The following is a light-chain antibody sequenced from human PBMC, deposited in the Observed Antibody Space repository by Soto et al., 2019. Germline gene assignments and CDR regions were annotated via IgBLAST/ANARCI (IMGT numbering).Light chain of an antibody. V-gene: IGKV3-15*01. Sequence: EIVMTQSPATLSVSPGERATLSCRASQSVCSNLAWYQQKPGQAPRLLIYGASTRATGTPARFSGSGSGTEFTLTISSLQSEDFALYYCQQYNNWPPYTFGQGTKLAIK. CDR3: QQYNNWPPYT. J-gene: IGKJ2*01. CDR2: GAS. CDR1: QSVCSN.